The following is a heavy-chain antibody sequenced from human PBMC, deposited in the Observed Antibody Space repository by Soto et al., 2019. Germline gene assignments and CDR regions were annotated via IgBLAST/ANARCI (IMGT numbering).Heavy chain of an antibody. D-gene: IGHD6-13*01. CDR3: ARVAGTYYYYYGMDV. CDR1: GFTVSSNY. J-gene: IGHJ6*02. V-gene: IGHV3-53*01. Sequence: EVQLVESGGGLIQPGGSLRLSCAASGFTVSSNYMSWVRQAPGKGLEWVSVIYSGGSTYYADSVKGRFTISRDNSKTTLYLQMNSLRAEDTAVYYCARVAGTYYYYYGMDVWGQGTTVTVSS. CDR2: IYSGGST.